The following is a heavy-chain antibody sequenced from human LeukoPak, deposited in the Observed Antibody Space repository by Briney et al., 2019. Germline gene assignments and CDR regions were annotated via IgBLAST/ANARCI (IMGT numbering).Heavy chain of an antibody. CDR3: ARGNYLTPYDILTGYHPN. D-gene: IGHD3-9*01. CDR1: GYTFTGYY. CDR2: INPNSGGT. V-gene: IGHV1-2*02. J-gene: IGHJ4*02. Sequence: ASVKVSCKASGYTFTGYYMHWVRQAPGQGLEWMGWINPNSGGTNYAQKFQGRVTMTRDTSISTAYMELSRLRSDDTAVYYCARGNYLTPYDILTGYHPNWGQGTLVTVSS.